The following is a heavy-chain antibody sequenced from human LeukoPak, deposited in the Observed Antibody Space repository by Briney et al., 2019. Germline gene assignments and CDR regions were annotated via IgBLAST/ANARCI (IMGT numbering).Heavy chain of an antibody. J-gene: IGHJ4*02. CDR3: ARDSDIAVAATFDY. Sequence: ASVKVSCKASGYTFTSYGISWVRQAPGQGLEWMGWISAYNGNTNYAQKLQGRVTMTTDTPTSTAYMELRSLRSDDTAVYYCARDSDIAVAATFDYWGQGTLVTVSS. CDR1: GYTFTSYG. V-gene: IGHV1-18*01. D-gene: IGHD6-19*01. CDR2: ISAYNGNT.